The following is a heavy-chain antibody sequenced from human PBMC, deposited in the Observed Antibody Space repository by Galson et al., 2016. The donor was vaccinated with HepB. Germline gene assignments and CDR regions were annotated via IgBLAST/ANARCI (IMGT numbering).Heavy chain of an antibody. J-gene: IGHJ4*02. CDR3: ARGYYDFWSGSRSLDC. Sequence: TLSLTCAVYGGPFSRYYWNWIRQPPGKGLEWIGYIYYSGSTYYNPSLKSRVTMSVDTSKNQFSLRLSSVTAADTAVYYCARGYYDFWSGSRSLDCWGQGTLVTVSS. CDR1: GGPFSRYY. D-gene: IGHD3-3*01. V-gene: IGHV4-30-4*08. CDR2: IYYSGST.